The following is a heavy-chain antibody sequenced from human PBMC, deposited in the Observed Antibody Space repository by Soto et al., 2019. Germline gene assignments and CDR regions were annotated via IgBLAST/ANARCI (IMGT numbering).Heavy chain of an antibody. CDR3: AKDVSTYSGSYYFDY. Sequence: GGSLRLSCAASGFTFSSYGMHWVRQAPGKGLEWVAVISYDGSNKYYADSVKGRFTISRDNSKNTLYLQMNSLRAEDTAVYYCAKDVSTYSGSYYFDYWGQGTLVTVSS. CDR2: ISYDGSNK. D-gene: IGHD1-26*01. CDR1: GFTFSSYG. V-gene: IGHV3-30*18. J-gene: IGHJ4*02.